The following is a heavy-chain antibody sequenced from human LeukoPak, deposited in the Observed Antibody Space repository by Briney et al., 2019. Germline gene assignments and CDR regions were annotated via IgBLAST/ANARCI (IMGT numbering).Heavy chain of an antibody. CDR2: IWYDGSNK. D-gene: IGHD2-21*02. CDR3: ARGPHIVVVTAPDY. J-gene: IGHJ4*02. CDR1: GFIFSSYG. V-gene: IGHV3-33*01. Sequence: GGSLRLSCAASGFIFSSYGMHWVRQAPGKGLEWVAVIWYDGSNKYYADSVKGRFTISRDNSKNTLYLQMNSLRAEDTAVYYCARGPHIVVVTAPDYWGQGALVTVSS.